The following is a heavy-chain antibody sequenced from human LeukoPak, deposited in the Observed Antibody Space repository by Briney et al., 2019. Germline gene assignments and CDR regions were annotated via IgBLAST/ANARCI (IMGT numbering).Heavy chain of an antibody. Sequence: AGGSLRLSCAASGFTFSSYWMHWVRQAPGKGLEWVSGISGSGDTTYYADSVKGRFTISRDNSKNTLYLQMDSLRVEDTAVFYCAKDDAWLQYNYWGQGALVTVSP. CDR1: GFTFSSYW. CDR2: ISGSGDTT. J-gene: IGHJ4*02. D-gene: IGHD5-24*01. CDR3: AKDDAWLQYNY. V-gene: IGHV3-23*01.